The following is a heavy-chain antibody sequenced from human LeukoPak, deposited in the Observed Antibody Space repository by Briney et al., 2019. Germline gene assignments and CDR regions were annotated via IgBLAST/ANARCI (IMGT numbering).Heavy chain of an antibody. Sequence: GGSLRLSCAASGFTFSNYAMNWVRQAPGKGLEWVSSISGSGGSTYYADSVKGRFTISRDNSKNTQYLQMNSLRAEDTAVYYCAKVEYSSNIPQHWGQGTLVTVSS. J-gene: IGHJ1*01. D-gene: IGHD6-6*01. V-gene: IGHV3-23*01. CDR3: AKVEYSSNIPQH. CDR1: GFTFSNYA. CDR2: ISGSGGST.